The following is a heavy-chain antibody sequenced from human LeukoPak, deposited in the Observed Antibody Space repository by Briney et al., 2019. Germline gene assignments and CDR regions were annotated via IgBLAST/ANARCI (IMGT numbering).Heavy chain of an antibody. Sequence: PGGSLRLSCAASGFTFSDYYMSWIRQAPGKGLEWVSYISSSSSYTNYADSVKGRFTISRDNAKNSLYLQMNSLRAEDTAVYYCARVRSYGSYYFAYWGQGTLVTVSS. J-gene: IGHJ4*02. D-gene: IGHD5-18*01. CDR1: GFTFSDYY. CDR2: ISSSSSYT. CDR3: ARVRSYGSYYFAY. V-gene: IGHV3-11*06.